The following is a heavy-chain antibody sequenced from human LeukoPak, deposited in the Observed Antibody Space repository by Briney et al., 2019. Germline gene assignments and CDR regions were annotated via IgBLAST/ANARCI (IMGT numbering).Heavy chain of an antibody. CDR2: IYTSGST. J-gene: IGHJ5*02. CDR1: GGSISSGSYY. Sequence: SETLSLTCTVSGGSISSGSYYWSWIRQPAGKGLEWIGRIYTSGSTNYNPSLKSRVTISVDTSKNQFSLKLSSVTAADTAVYYCARDGPLYYDSSGYYNWFDPWGQGTLVTVSS. V-gene: IGHV4-61*02. D-gene: IGHD3-22*01. CDR3: ARDGPLYYDSSGYYNWFDP.